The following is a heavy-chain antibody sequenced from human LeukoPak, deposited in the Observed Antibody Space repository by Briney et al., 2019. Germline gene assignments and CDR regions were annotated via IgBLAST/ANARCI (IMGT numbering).Heavy chain of an antibody. CDR2: IYTSGST. J-gene: IGHJ4*02. CDR1: GGSISSGSYY. CDR3: ARRRNYYGSGSYYKYSGYFDY. Sequence: PSQTPSLTCTVSGGSISSGSYYWSWIRQPAGKGLEWIGRIYTSGSTNYNPSLKSRATISVDTSKNQFSLKLSSVTAADTAVYYCARRRNYYGSGSYYKYSGYFDYWGQGTLVTVSS. D-gene: IGHD3-10*01. V-gene: IGHV4-61*02.